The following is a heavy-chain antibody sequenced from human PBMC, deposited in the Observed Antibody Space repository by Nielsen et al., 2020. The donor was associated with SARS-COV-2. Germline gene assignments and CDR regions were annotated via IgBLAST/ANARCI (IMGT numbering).Heavy chain of an antibody. CDR3: ARPLGYNWNDGGGY. CDR1: GFTFSSFG. Sequence: GESLKISCAASGFTFSSFGMHWVRQAPGKGLEWVAVISYDGGNKYYADSVKGRFTISRDNAKNTLYLHMDSLRVEDTAVYYCARPLGYNWNDGGGYWGRGTLVVVSS. J-gene: IGHJ4*02. CDR2: ISYDGGNK. D-gene: IGHD1-1*01. V-gene: IGHV3-30*03.